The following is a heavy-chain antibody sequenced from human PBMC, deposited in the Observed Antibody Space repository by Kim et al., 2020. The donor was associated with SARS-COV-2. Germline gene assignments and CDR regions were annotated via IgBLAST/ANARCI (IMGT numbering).Heavy chain of an antibody. Sequence: DAGKGLLTITRDNSKNPLYLQMNSLRAEDTAVYYCAKDLSVVVVPAAKMDVWGKGTTVTVSS. V-gene: IGHV3-30*02. D-gene: IGHD2-2*01. J-gene: IGHJ6*04. CDR3: AKDLSVVVVPAAKMDV.